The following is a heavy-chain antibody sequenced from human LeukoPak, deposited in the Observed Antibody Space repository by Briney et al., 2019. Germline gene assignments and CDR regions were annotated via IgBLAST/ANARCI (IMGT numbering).Heavy chain of an antibody. CDR2: IYHSGST. D-gene: IGHD6-13*01. CDR3: ARVSSSWYQDWYFDL. Sequence: SETLSLTCTVSGYSISSGYYWGWIRPPPGKGLEWIGSIYHSGSTYYNPSLKSRVTISGDTSKNHFSLNLNSVTAADPAVYYCARVSSSWYQDWYFDLWGRGTMVTVS. J-gene: IGHJ2*01. CDR1: GYSISSGYY. V-gene: IGHV4-38-2*02.